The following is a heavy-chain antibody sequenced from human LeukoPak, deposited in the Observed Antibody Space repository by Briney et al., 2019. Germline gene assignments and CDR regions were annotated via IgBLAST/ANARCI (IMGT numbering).Heavy chain of an antibody. CDR2: IIPILGTA. CDR3: ARGELPYYYDSSGYYALNY. Sequence: VASVKVSCKASGGTFSSYAISWVRQAPGQGLEWMGGIIPILGTANYAQKFQGRVTITADESTSTAYMELSSLRSEDTAVYYCARGELPYYYDSSGYYALNYWGQGTLVTVSS. V-gene: IGHV1-69*13. CDR1: GGTFSSYA. J-gene: IGHJ4*02. D-gene: IGHD3-22*01.